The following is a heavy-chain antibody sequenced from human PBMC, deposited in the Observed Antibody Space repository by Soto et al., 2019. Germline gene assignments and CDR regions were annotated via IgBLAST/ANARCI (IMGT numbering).Heavy chain of an antibody. V-gene: IGHV1-18*01. CDR3: XXXGXYSYGFFY. J-gene: IGHJ4*02. CDR1: GYTFTSYG. CDR2: ISAYNGNT. D-gene: IGHD5-18*01. Sequence: QVQLVQSGAEVKKPGASVKVSCKASGYTFTSYGISWVRQAPGQGLEWMGWISAYNGNTNYAQKLQGRVTMTTDTSXXTAXXXXXXXXSXDTAXYYXXXXGXYSYGFFYWGQGTLVTVSS.